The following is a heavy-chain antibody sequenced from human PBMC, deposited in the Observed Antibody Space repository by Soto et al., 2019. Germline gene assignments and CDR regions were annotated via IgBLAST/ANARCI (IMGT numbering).Heavy chain of an antibody. CDR1: GFSFSSYS. CDR2: MSTSKTYI. V-gene: IGHV3-48*02. CDR3: VRDSGWALDF. J-gene: IGHJ3*01. D-gene: IGHD6-19*01. Sequence: EVQLVESGGDLVQPGQSLRLSCAASGFSFSSYSMNWVRQAPGKGLEWISYMSTSKTYIWYADSVKGRFTISRDNAKNSLSLQMNSLRDEDTAVYYCVRDSGWALDFWGLGTMVTVSS.